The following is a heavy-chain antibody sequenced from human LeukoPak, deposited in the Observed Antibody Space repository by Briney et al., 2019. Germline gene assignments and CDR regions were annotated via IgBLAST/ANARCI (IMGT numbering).Heavy chain of an antibody. D-gene: IGHD6-19*01. J-gene: IGHJ4*02. Sequence: PGGSLRLSCTASGFTFNTYAMNWVRQAPGKGLEWVSVISTSSTYIYYADSVKGRFTISRDNAKNSLYLQMNSLRAEDTAVYYCARETGYSSGWYFDYWGQGTLVTVSS. CDR1: GFTFNTYA. CDR2: ISTSSTYI. CDR3: ARETGYSSGWYFDY. V-gene: IGHV3-21*01.